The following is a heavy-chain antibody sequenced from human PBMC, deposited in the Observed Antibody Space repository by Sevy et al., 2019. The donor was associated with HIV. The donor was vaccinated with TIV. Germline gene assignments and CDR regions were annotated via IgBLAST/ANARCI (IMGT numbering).Heavy chain of an antibody. CDR1: GGSISSDNF. CDR3: ASLQVEYSDSDAFSMFFFEY. CDR2: IYHSGST. D-gene: IGHD3-22*01. J-gene: IGHJ4*02. Sequence: SETLSLTCAVSGGSISSDNFWSWVRQPPGKGLEWIGDIYHSGSTNYSPSLGSRVTMSVDKSKNQFSLRLTSVTAADTAVYFCASLQVEYSDSDAFSMFFFEYWGQGALVTVSS. V-gene: IGHV4-4*02.